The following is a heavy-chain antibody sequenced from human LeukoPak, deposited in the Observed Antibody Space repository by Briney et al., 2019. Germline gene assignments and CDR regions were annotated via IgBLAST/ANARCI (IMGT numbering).Heavy chain of an antibody. V-gene: IGHV1-18*01. CDR3: ARVLSSWQTRGTYYFDY. J-gene: IGHJ4*02. Sequence: ASVKVFCKASGYTFTSYGISWVRQAPGQGLEWMGWISAYNGNTNYAQKLQGRVTMTTDTSTSTAYMELRSLRSDDTAVYYCARVLSSWQTRGTYYFDYWGQGTLVTVSS. CDR2: ISAYNGNT. D-gene: IGHD6-13*01. CDR1: GYTFTSYG.